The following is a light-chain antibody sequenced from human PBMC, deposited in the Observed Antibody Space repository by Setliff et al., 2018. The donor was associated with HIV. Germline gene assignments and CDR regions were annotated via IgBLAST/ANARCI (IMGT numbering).Light chain of an antibody. CDR1: SSNIGAGYD. J-gene: IGLJ1*01. CDR3: QSYDSSLSGYV. V-gene: IGLV1-40*01. CDR2: GDS. Sequence: QSVLTQPPSVSGAPGQRVTISCTGSSSNIGAGYDVHWYQQLPGTAPKHLINGDSNRPSGVPDRFSGSKSGTSASLAITGLQAEDESDYYCQSYDSSLSGYVFGTGTKVTVL.